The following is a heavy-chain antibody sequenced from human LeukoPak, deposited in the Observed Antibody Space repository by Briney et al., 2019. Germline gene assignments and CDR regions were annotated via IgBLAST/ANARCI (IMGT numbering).Heavy chain of an antibody. J-gene: IGHJ5*02. V-gene: IGHV4-59*01. D-gene: IGHD3-3*01. CDR3: ARGVLRFLEWLPNWSDP. CDR2: IYYSGST. CDR1: GGSISSYY. Sequence: SETLSLTCTVSGGSISSYYWSWIRQPPGKGLEWIGYIYYSGSTNYNPSLKSRVTISVDTSKNQFSLKLSSVTAADTAVYYCARGVLRFLEWLPNWSDPWGQGTLVTVSS.